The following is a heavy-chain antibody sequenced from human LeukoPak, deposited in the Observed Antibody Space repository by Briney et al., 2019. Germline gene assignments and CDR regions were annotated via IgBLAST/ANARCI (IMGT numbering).Heavy chain of an antibody. CDR2: IYYSGST. CDR3: ARDLASYFDY. Sequence: PSETLSLTCTVSGGSISSSTSCWSWVRQPPGKGLEWIGYIYYSGSTYYNPSLKSRVTISVDTSKNQFSLKLSSVTAADTAVYYCARDLASYFDYWGQGTLVTVSS. D-gene: IGHD3-16*01. J-gene: IGHJ4*02. CDR1: GGSISSSTSC. V-gene: IGHV4-30-4*01.